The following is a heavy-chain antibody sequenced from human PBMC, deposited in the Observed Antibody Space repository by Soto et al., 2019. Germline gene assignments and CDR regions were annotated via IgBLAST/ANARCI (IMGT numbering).Heavy chain of an antibody. CDR2: ISNAGGAT. CDR3: ARRGSTVTFTY. Sequence: GGSLRLSCAVSGFTFSDYYMTWIRQAPGKGLEWISYISNAGGATSYADSVKGRFTISRDNAKNSLFLQMNNLRAEDTAVYYCARRGSTVTFTYWGQGTLVTVSS. D-gene: IGHD4-17*01. J-gene: IGHJ4*02. CDR1: GFTFSDYY. V-gene: IGHV3-11*01.